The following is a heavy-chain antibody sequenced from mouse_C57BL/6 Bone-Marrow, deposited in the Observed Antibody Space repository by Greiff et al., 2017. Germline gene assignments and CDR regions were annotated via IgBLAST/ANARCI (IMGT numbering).Heavy chain of an antibody. CDR1: GFTFSSYG. V-gene: IGHV5-6*01. CDR2: ISCGGSYT. CDR3: ASPGFAWFAY. J-gene: IGHJ3*01. Sequence: EVMLVESGGDLVKPGGSLKLSCAASGFTFSSYGMSWVRQTPDKRLEWVATISCGGSYTYYPDSVKGRITISRDNAKNTLYLQMSSLKSEDTAMYYCASPGFAWFAYWGQGTLVTVSA.